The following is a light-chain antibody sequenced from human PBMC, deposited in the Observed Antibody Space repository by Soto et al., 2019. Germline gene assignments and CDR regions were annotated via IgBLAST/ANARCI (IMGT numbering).Light chain of an antibody. Sequence: QSALTQPPSASGSPGQSVTISCTGTSSDVGGYNYVSWYQHHPGKAPKIMIYEDNKRPSGVPDRFSGSKSGNTASLTVSGFQVEDEADYYCSSYAGSNSYVFGTGTKVTVL. CDR2: EDN. V-gene: IGLV2-8*01. CDR3: SSYAGSNSYV. J-gene: IGLJ1*01. CDR1: SSDVGGYNY.